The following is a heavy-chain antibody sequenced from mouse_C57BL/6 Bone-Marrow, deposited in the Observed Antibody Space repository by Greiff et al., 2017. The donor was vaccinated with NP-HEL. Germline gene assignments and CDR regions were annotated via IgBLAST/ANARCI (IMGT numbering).Heavy chain of an antibody. J-gene: IGHJ4*01. Sequence: EVKLVESGEGLVKPGGSLKLSCAASGFTFSSYAMSWVRQTPEKRLEWVAYISSGGDYIYYADTVKGRFTISRDNARNTLYLQMSSLKSEDTAMYYCTRDQSYRYYYAMDYWGQGTSVTVSS. CDR1: GFTFSSYA. CDR3: TRDQSYRYYYAMDY. V-gene: IGHV5-9-1*02. CDR2: ISSGGDYI. D-gene: IGHD1-1*01.